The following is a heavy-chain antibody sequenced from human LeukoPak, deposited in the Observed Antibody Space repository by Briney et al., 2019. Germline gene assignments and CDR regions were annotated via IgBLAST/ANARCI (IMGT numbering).Heavy chain of an antibody. D-gene: IGHD3-10*01. Sequence: GGSLRLSCAASGFTFSSYAMHWVRQAPGKGLEWVAVISYDGSNKYYADSVKGRFTISRDISKNTLYLQMNSLRAEDTAVYYCARDLIVGGFDYGMDVWGQGTTVTVSS. CDR3: ARDLIVGGFDYGMDV. CDR1: GFTFSSYA. J-gene: IGHJ6*02. CDR2: ISYDGSNK. V-gene: IGHV3-30*04.